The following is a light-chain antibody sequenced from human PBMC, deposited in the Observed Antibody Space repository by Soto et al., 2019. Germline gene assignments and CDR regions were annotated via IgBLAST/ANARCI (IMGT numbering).Light chain of an antibody. CDR3: QQYSSVHV. J-gene: IGKJ3*01. V-gene: IGKV1-27*01. Sequence: DIQMTQSPTSLSASVGDRVTITCRASQDIRNFVAWYQQKPGKAPKLLIYAASTLQSGVPTRFSGSGSGTDFTLTINSLQPEDVATYSCQQYSSVHVFGPGTKVEIK. CDR2: AAS. CDR1: QDIRNF.